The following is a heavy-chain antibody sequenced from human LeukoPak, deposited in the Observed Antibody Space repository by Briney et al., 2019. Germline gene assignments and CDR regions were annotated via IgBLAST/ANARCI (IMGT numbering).Heavy chain of an antibody. CDR3: ARLNSGTYAFDY. CDR2: IKQDGSEK. D-gene: IGHD1-26*01. J-gene: IGHJ4*02. CDR1: GFTFSSYE. Sequence: GGSLRLSCAASGFTFSSYEMNWVRQTPGKGLECVANIKQDGSEKYYVDSVKGRFTISRDNSKNSLFLQMNSLRAEDTAVYYCARLNSGTYAFDYWGQGTLVTVSS. V-gene: IGHV3-7*01.